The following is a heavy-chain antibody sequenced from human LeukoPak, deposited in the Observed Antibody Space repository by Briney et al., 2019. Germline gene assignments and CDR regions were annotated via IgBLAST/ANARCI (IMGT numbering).Heavy chain of an antibody. CDR1: GGTFSSYA. D-gene: IGHD3-22*01. J-gene: IGHJ4*02. CDR2: IIPIFGTA. V-gene: IGHV1-69*05. Sequence: ASVRVSCKASGGTFSSYAISWVRQAPGQGLEWMGGIIPIFGTANYAQKFQGRVTITTDESTSTAYMELSSLRSEDAAVYYCARCSSGYYYGFGYWGQGTLVTVSS. CDR3: ARCSSGYYYGFGY.